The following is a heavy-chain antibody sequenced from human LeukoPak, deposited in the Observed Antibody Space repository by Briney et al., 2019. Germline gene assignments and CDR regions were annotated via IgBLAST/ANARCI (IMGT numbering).Heavy chain of an antibody. V-gene: IGHV4-34*01. CDR1: GGSFSGYY. D-gene: IGHD3-3*01. CDR2: INHSGST. J-gene: IGHJ5*02. Sequence: KPSETLSLTCAVYGGSFSGYYWSWIRQPPGKGVEWIGEINHSGSTNYTPSLKSRVTISVDTSKNQFSLKLSSVTAADTAVYYCARERVNYDFWSGVPDFDPWGQGTLVTVSS. CDR3: ARERVNYDFWSGVPDFDP.